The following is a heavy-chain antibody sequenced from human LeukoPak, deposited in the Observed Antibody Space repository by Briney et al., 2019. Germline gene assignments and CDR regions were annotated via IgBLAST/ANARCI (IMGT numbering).Heavy chain of an antibody. J-gene: IGHJ4*02. D-gene: IGHD3-22*01. CDR1: GGSISGYY. CDR2: LYYTGST. CDR3: ARGDYYDSSGYYLH. V-gene: IGHV4-59*08. Sequence: PSETLSLTCTVSGGSISGYYWSWIRQPPGKGLEWIGYLYYTGSTNYNPSLKSRVTMSLDTSKNQFSLKLSSVTAADTAVYYCARGDYYDSSGYYLHWGQGTLVTVSS.